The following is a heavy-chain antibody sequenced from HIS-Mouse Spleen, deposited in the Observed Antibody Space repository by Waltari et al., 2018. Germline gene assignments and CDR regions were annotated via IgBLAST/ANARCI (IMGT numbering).Heavy chain of an antibody. D-gene: IGHD7-27*01. CDR2: LIPILGKE. CDR1: ECTFSSYA. J-gene: IGHJ3*02. Sequence: QVQLVQSGAEVKKPGSSVKVTCKASECTFSSYAISLVRQAPGQGLEWMGWLIPILGKENYAQKVPGRGTITASKSPSTAYMELSSLRSEDTAVYYCARETQLTGDAFGIWGQGTIVTVSS. CDR3: ARETQLTGDAFGI. V-gene: IGHV1-69*04.